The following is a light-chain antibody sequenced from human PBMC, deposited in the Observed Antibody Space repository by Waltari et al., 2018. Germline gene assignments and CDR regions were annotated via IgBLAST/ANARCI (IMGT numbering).Light chain of an antibody. CDR3: AAWDDSLNGVI. Sequence: QSVLTQPPSASGTPGQRVTISCSGSTSNIGSHTVNWYHHLPGTAPKLLIFSNFHRPSGVPDRISGSKSGTSASLAISGLQSEVEGVYYCAAWDDSLNGVIFGGGTKLTVL. CDR2: SNF. CDR1: TSNIGSHT. J-gene: IGLJ2*01. V-gene: IGLV1-44*01.